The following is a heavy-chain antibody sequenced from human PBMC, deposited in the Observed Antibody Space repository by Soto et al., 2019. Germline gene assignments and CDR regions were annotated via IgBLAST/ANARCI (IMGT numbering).Heavy chain of an antibody. CDR1: GCSISSYY. Sequence: QVQLQESGPGLVKPSETLSLTCTVSGCSISSYYCSWIRQPTGKGLEWIGYIYYSGSTNYNPLLKLRDNISVATSKSKCSVKLSSVTAAYTAVYYCARVLWFGELLQHDAFDIWGQGTMVTVSS. CDR2: IYYSGST. D-gene: IGHD3-10*01. CDR3: ARVLWFGELLQHDAFDI. V-gene: IGHV4-59*01. J-gene: IGHJ3*02.